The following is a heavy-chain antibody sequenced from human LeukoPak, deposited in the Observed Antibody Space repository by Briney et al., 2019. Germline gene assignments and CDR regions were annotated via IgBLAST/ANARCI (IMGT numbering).Heavy chain of an antibody. CDR3: ARGIVVVPAAIKFRTLDY. Sequence: GASVKVSCKASGYTFTSYYIHWVRQAPGQGLGWMGIINPSGGSTSYAQKFQGRVTMTRDTSTSTVYMELSSLRSEDTAVYYCARGIVVVPAAIKFRTLDYWGQGTLVTVSS. V-gene: IGHV1-46*01. D-gene: IGHD2-2*02. CDR1: GYTFTSYY. J-gene: IGHJ4*02. CDR2: INPSGGST.